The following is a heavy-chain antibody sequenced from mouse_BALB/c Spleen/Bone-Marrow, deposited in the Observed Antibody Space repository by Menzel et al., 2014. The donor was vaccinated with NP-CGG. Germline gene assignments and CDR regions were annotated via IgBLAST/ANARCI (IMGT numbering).Heavy chain of an antibody. V-gene: IGHV14-3*02. D-gene: IGHD2-14*01. CDR3: ASYRYAWYFDV. J-gene: IGHJ1*01. CDR2: IDPANGNT. Sequence: VQLQQSGAELVKPGASVKLSCTASVFNIKDTYMHWVKQRPEQGLEWIGRIDPANGNTKYDPKFQGKATITADTSSNTAYLQLSSLTSEDTAVYYCASYRYAWYFDVWGAGTTVTVSS. CDR1: VFNIKDTY.